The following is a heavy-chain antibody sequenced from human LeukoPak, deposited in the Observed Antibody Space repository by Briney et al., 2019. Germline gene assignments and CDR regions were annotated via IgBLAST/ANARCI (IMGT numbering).Heavy chain of an antibody. J-gene: IGHJ4*02. CDR1: GYSFTSYW. Sequence: GESLKISCKGSGYSFTSYWIGWVRQMPGKGLEWMGIIYPGDSDTRYSPSFQGQVTISADKSISTAYLQCSSLKASDTAMYYCASSTNSNYFSPDYWGQGTLVTVSS. D-gene: IGHD4-11*01. CDR3: ASSTNSNYFSPDY. CDR2: IYPGDSDT. V-gene: IGHV5-51*01.